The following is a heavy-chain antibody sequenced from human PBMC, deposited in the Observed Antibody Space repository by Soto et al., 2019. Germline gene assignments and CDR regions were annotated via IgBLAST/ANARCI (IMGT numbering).Heavy chain of an antibody. Sequence: SVKVSCKASGGTFSSYAISWVRQAPGQGLEWMGGIIPIFGTANYAQKFQGRVTITADESTSTAYMELSSLRSEDTAVYYCARGGPPVLPFFYYYGMDVWGQGTTVTVSS. D-gene: IGHD3-3*01. J-gene: IGHJ6*02. CDR1: GGTFSSYA. V-gene: IGHV1-69*13. CDR2: IIPIFGTA. CDR3: ARGGPPVLPFFYYYGMDV.